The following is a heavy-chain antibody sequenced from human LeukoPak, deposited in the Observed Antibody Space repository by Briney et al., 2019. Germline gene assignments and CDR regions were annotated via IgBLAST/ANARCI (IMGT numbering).Heavy chain of an antibody. V-gene: IGHV4-39*01. J-gene: IGHJ4*02. CDR2: IYYSGST. CDR3: ARGNYYDSSGYYSPFDY. D-gene: IGHD3-22*01. Sequence: SETLSLTCTVSGGSISSSSYYWGWIRQPPGKGLEWTGSIYYSGSTYHNPSLKSRVTISVDTSKNQFSLKLSSVTAADTAVYYCARGNYYDSSGYYSPFDYWGQGTLVTVSS. CDR1: GGSISSSSYY.